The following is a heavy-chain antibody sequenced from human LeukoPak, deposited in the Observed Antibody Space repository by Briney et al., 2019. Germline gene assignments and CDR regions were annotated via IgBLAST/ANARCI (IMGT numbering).Heavy chain of an antibody. V-gene: IGHV3-49*04. Sequence: GGSLRLSCAASGFTFSNYAMSWVRQAPGKGLEWVGFIRSKAYGGTTEYAASVKGRFTISRDDSKSIAYLQMNSLKTEDTAVYYCTRRFECGGLYYYDSSGYEPFDYWGQGTLVTVSS. CDR2: IRSKAYGGTT. J-gene: IGHJ4*02. CDR3: TRRFECGGLYYYDSSGYEPFDY. CDR1: GFTFSNYA. D-gene: IGHD3-22*01.